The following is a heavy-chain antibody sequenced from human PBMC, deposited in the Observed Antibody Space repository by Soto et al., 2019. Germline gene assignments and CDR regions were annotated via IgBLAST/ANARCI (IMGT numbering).Heavy chain of an antibody. CDR1: GFTFSGSA. CDR3: TSHSPDDMIRK. Sequence: EVQLVESGGGLVQPGGSLKLSCEASGFTFSGSAMHWVRQASGKGLEWVGRIRSKANSYATAYAASVKGRFSISRDESKNTAYLQMNSLKTEDTAVYYCTSHSPDDMIRKWVQGTQVTVSS. J-gene: IGHJ4*02. V-gene: IGHV3-73*02. CDR2: IRSKANSYAT. D-gene: IGHD3-22*01.